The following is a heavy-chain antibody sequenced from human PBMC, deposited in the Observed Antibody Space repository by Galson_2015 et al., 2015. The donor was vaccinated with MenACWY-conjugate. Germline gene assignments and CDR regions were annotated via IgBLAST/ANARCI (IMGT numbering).Heavy chain of an antibody. V-gene: IGHV5-51*01. Sequence: QSGAEVKKSGESLKISCQGSGYIFTTYWIAWVRQMPGKGLEWMGLISPGDSNTRYSPSFQGQVTISADKSISTAYLQWSSLKASDTAMYYCARHPPGGRGMDVWGQGTTVTVSS. CDR2: ISPGDSNT. D-gene: IGHD1-26*01. CDR3: ARHPPGGRGMDV. CDR1: GYIFTTYW. J-gene: IGHJ6*02.